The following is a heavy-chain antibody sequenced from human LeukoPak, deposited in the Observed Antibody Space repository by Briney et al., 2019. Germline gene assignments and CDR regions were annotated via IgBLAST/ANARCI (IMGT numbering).Heavy chain of an antibody. Sequence: SETLSLTCTVSGGSISTYYWNWMRQPPGKGLEWIGYIYYSGSTNYNPSLKSRVTISVDTSKNQFSLKLSSVTAADTAVYYCARLEFCSSTSCLFYCYYGVDVWGQGTAVTVSS. CDR2: IYYSGST. V-gene: IGHV4-59*12. D-gene: IGHD2-2*01. J-gene: IGHJ6*02. CDR3: ARLEFCSSTSCLFYCYYGVDV. CDR1: GGSISTYY.